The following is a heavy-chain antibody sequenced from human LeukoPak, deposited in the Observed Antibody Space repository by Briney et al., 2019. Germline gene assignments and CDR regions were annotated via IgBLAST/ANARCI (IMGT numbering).Heavy chain of an antibody. CDR1: GFSVSNIY. D-gene: IGHD5-24*01. J-gene: IGHJ3*01. V-gene: IGHV3-53*01. CDR3: ARGLRDNYNCHAFHV. CDR2: IYTGVERT. Sequence: PGGSLRLSCAASGFSVSNIYMTWVRQAPGKGLEWVSVIYTGVERTHYANSVKGRFTLSRDDSKNSLDLQMNSLRADDTAIYYCARGLRDNYNCHAFHVWGQGTLVTVSS.